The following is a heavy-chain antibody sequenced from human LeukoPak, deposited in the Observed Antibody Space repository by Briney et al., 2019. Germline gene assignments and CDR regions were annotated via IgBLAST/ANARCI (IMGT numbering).Heavy chain of an antibody. CDR3: ARDLTGTTWVY. Sequence: ASVKVSCKASGYTFTSYDINWVRQAPGQGLEWMGWISAYNGNTNYAQKLQGRVTMTTDTSTSTAYMELRSLRSDDTAVYYCARDLTGTTWVYWGQGTLVTVSS. D-gene: IGHD1-20*01. CDR1: GYTFTSYD. V-gene: IGHV1-18*01. J-gene: IGHJ4*02. CDR2: ISAYNGNT.